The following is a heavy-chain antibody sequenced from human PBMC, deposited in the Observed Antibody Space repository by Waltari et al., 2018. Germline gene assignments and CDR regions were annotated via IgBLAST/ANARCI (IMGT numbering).Heavy chain of an antibody. CDR1: GGTFSSYA. CDR2: IIPIFGTA. J-gene: IGHJ4*02. Sequence: QVQLVQSGAEVKKPGSSVKVSCKASGGTFSSYAISWVRQAPGQGLEWMGGIIPIFGTANYAQKFQGRVRIHADETPSTAYRELSSLRSEDTAVYYCARGVGATQCFDYWGQGTLVTVSS. D-gene: IGHD1-26*01. V-gene: IGHV1-69*12. CDR3: ARGVGATQCFDY.